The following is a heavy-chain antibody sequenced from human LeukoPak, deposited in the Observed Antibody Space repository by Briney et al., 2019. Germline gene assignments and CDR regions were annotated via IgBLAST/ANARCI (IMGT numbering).Heavy chain of an antibody. V-gene: IGHV3-7*01. CDR2: INLDGSEK. CDR3: ARVGPQVYCTGDCRNDGFDI. D-gene: IGHD2-8*02. Sequence: GGSLRLSCAASGFTFRKYWMTWVRQAPGKGLEWVANINLDGSEKYYVGSVKGRFTISRDNTDNSLYLQVDSLRAEDTAVYYCARVGPQVYCTGDCRNDGFDIWGQGTMVTVSS. J-gene: IGHJ3*02. CDR1: GFTFRKYW.